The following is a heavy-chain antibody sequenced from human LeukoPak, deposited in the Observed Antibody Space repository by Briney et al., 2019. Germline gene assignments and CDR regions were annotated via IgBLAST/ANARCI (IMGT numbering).Heavy chain of an antibody. CDR3: AGDFLISEKVLDY. Sequence: PGGSLRLSCAASGFTFARYGMHWVRQAPGKGLEWVAVVETHESLKYYADSVKGRFTISRDDVKNTVFLQMGSLRAEDTALYYCAGDFLISEKVLDYWGPGTLVTVSS. D-gene: IGHD3-16*01. CDR1: GFTFARYG. J-gene: IGHJ4*02. V-gene: IGHV3-30*02. CDR2: VETHESLK.